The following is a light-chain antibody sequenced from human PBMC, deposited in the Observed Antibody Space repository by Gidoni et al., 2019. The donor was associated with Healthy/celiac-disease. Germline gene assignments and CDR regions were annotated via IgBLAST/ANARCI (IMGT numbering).Light chain of an antibody. Sequence: DIQITQSPSSLSASVGDRVTITCRASQSISSYLNWYQQKPGKAPKLLIYAASSLQSGVPSRISGSGAGTDFTLTISRLQPEDFATYYCQQSYSTPRTFGQGNKVEIK. CDR2: AAS. CDR3: QQSYSTPRT. CDR1: QSISSY. J-gene: IGKJ1*01. V-gene: IGKV1-39*01.